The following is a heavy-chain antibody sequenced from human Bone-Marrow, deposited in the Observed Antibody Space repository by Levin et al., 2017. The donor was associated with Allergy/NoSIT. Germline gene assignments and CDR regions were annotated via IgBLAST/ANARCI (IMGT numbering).Heavy chain of an antibody. J-gene: IGHJ4*02. V-gene: IGHV3-30-3*01. D-gene: IGHD3-16*01. CDR3: AREEEGGANDY. CDR2: ISYDGSNK. CDR1: GFTFSSYA. Sequence: GGSLRLSCAASGFTFSSYAMHWVRQAPGKGLEWVAVISYDGSNKYYADSVKGRFTISRDNSKNTLYLQMNSLRAEDTAVYYCAREEEGGANDYWGQGTLVTVSS.